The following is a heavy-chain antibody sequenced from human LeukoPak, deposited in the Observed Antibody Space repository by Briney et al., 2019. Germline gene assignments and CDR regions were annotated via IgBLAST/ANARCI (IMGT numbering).Heavy chain of an antibody. J-gene: IGHJ4*02. CDR3: ESNRESYGIDY. V-gene: IGHV3-7*01. D-gene: IGHD1-26*01. CDR1: GFTVSRNY. Sequence: GGSLRLSCAASGFTVSRNYMSWVRQAPGKGLECVANIKRGSSEKYYVDSVKGRLTISRDNAKNALFLQMNSLRAEDTAVYYCESNRESYGIDYWGQGTLVTVSS. CDR2: IKRGSSEK.